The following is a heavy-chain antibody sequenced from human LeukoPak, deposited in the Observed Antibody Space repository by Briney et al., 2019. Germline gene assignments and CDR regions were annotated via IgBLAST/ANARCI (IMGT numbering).Heavy chain of an antibody. Sequence: GASVKVSCKASGDTFTSYAISWVRQAPGQGLEWMGGIIPIFGTANYAQKFQGRVTITADESTSTAYMELSSLRSEDTAVYYCARARKTSWYDYYYYGMDVWGQGTTVTVSS. V-gene: IGHV1-69*13. J-gene: IGHJ6*02. CDR1: GDTFTSYA. CDR2: IIPIFGTA. D-gene: IGHD6-13*01. CDR3: ARARKTSWYDYYYYGMDV.